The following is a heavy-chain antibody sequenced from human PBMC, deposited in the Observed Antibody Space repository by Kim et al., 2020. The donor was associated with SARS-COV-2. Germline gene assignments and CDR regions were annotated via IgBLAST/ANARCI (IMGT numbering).Heavy chain of an antibody. CDR3: AKGPGTYGY. D-gene: IGHD4-17*01. J-gene: IGHJ4*02. CDR2: GST. V-gene: IGHV3-23*01. Sequence: GSTYTACSVKGRCTITRDKSKNTLYLQMSSLKAADTTVDYCAKGPGTYGYWGQGTLVTVSS.